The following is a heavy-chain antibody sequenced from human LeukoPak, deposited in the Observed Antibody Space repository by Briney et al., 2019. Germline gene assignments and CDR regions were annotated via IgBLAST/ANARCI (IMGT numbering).Heavy chain of an antibody. V-gene: IGHV3-23*01. CDR1: GFTFSSYA. J-gene: IGHJ5*02. CDR3: AKGSGSYYRAPFDP. D-gene: IGHD3-10*01. Sequence: PGGSLRHSCAASGFTFSSYAMSWVRQAPGKGLEWVSAISGSGGSTYYADSVKGRFTISRDNSKNMVYLQMNSLRAEDTAVYYCAKGSGSYYRAPFDPWGQGTLVTVSS. CDR2: ISGSGGST.